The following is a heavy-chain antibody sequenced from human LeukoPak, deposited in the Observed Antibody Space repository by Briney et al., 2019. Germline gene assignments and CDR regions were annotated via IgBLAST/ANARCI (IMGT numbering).Heavy chain of an antibody. CDR3: ARRPYCSSTSCYALAFDI. CDR1: GGSISSGSYY. Sequence: SETLSLTCTVSGGSISSGSYYWSWIRQPAGKGLEWIGRIYTSGSTNYNPSLKSRVTISVDTSKNQFSLKLSSVTAADTAVYYCARRPYCSSTSCYALAFDIWGQGTMVTVSS. V-gene: IGHV4-61*02. CDR2: IYTSGST. D-gene: IGHD2-2*01. J-gene: IGHJ3*02.